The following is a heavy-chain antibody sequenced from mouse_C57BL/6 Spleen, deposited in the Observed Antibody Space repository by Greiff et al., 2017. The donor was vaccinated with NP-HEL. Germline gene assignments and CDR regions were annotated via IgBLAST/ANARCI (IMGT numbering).Heavy chain of an antibody. D-gene: IGHD1-1*01. CDR2: FFPGSGSI. V-gene: IGHV1-62-2*01. CDR1: GYTFTEYT. J-gene: IGHJ1*03. Sequence: VQLQESGAELVKPGESVKLSCKASGYTFTEYTIHWVKQRSGQGLEWIGWFFPGSGSIKYNEKFKDKATLTADKSSSTVYMELSSLTSEDSAVYFGARHEGGYYGFYWYFDVWGKGTTVTVSS. CDR3: ARHEGGYYGFYWYFDV.